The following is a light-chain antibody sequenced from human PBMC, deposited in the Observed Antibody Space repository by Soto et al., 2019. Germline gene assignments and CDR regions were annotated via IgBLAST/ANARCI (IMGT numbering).Light chain of an antibody. CDR1: SSDVGGYNY. V-gene: IGLV2-14*01. Sequence: QSALTQPASVSGSPGQSITISCTGTSSDVGGYNYVSWYQQHPGKAPKLMIYEVSNRPSGVSNRFSGSKSGNTASLTISGPRAGGGAVYYCSSNTSSSTRFFGGGPKLPVL. CDR3: SSNTSSSTRF. J-gene: IGLJ2*01. CDR2: EVS.